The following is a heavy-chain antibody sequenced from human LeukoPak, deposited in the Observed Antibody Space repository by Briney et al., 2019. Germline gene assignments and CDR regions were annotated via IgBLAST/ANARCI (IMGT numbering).Heavy chain of an antibody. CDR2: IIPILGIA. CDR1: GGTFSSYA. Sequence: SVKVSCKASGGTFSSYAISWVRQAPGQGLEWMGRIIPILGIANYAQKFQGRVTITADKSTSTAYMELSSLRSEDTAVYYCARGYSGSLNDAFDIWGQGSMVTVSS. J-gene: IGHJ3*02. CDR3: ARGYSGSLNDAFDI. V-gene: IGHV1-69*04. D-gene: IGHD2-15*01.